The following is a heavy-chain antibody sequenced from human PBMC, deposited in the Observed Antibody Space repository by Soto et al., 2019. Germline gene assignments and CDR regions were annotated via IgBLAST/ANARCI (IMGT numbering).Heavy chain of an antibody. Sequence: QVQLVQSGAEVKKPGSSVKVSCKASGGTFSSYAISWVRQAPGQGLEWMGGIIPIFGTANYAQKFQGRVTITVDESTSTAYMELSSLRSEDTAVYYCASRPGLYYGSGSYSYGMDVWGQGTTVTVSS. CDR1: GGTFSSYA. CDR2: IIPIFGTA. CDR3: ASRPGLYYGSGSYSYGMDV. V-gene: IGHV1-69*12. D-gene: IGHD3-10*01. J-gene: IGHJ6*02.